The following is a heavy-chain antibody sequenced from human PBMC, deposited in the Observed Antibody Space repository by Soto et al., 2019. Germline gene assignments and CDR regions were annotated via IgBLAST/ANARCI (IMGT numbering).Heavy chain of an antibody. D-gene: IGHD6-13*01. J-gene: IGHJ4*02. CDR2: INPNSGGT. CDR1: GYTFTSYA. V-gene: IGHV1-2*04. Sequence: GASVKVSCKASGYTFTSYAMHWVRQAPGQGLEWMGWINPNSGGTNYAQKFQGWVTMTRDTSISTAYMELSRLRSDDTAVYYCARSKGRPGYSSSWSPFDYWGQGTLVTVSS. CDR3: ARSKGRPGYSSSWSPFDY.